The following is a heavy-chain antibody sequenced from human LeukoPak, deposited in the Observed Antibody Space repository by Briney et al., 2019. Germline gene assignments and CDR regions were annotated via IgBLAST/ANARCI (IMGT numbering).Heavy chain of an antibody. CDR1: GFTFSSYS. CDR3: ARVAYSYPNRYYYYMDV. CDR2: ISSSSSYI. J-gene: IGHJ6*03. D-gene: IGHD5-18*01. Sequence: PGGSLRLSCAASGFTFSSYSMNWVRQTPGKGLEWVSSISSSSSYIYYADSVKGRFTISRDNAKNSLYLQMNSLRAEDTAVYYCARVAYSYPNRYYYYMDVWGKGTTVTVSS. V-gene: IGHV3-21*01.